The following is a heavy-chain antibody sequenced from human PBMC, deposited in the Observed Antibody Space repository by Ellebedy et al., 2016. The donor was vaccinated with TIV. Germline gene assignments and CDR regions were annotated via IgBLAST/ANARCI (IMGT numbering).Heavy chain of an antibody. CDR2: INHSGST. Sequence: GSLRLSXAVYGGSFSGYYWSWIRQPPGKGLEWIGEINHSGSTNYNPSLKGRVTISVDTSKNQFSLKLSSVTAADTAVYYCARGTYCSSTSCYTRGLDYWGQGTLVTVSS. D-gene: IGHD2-2*02. CDR1: GGSFSGYY. J-gene: IGHJ4*02. V-gene: IGHV4-34*01. CDR3: ARGTYCSSTSCYTRGLDY.